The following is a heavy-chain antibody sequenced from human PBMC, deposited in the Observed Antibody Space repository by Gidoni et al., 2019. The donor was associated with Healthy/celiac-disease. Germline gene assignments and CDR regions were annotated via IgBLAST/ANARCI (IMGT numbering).Heavy chain of an antibody. J-gene: IGHJ4*02. CDR1: GGTFSSYT. CDR2: IIPILSIA. CDR3: ARVPSGIYSYGYRSDY. D-gene: IGHD5-18*01. Sequence: QVQLVQSGAEVQKPGSSVKVSCKASGGTFSSYTISWVRQAPGQGLEWMGRIIPILSIANYAQKCQGRVTITADKSTSTAYMGLSSMRSEDTAVYYCARVPSGIYSYGYRSDYWGQGTLVTVSS. V-gene: IGHV1-69*02.